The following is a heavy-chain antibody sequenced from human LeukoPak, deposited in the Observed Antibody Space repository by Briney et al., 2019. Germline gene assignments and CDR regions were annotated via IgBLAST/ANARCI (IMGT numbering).Heavy chain of an antibody. CDR2: ISGSVGST. CDR3: AKIPMGYTIFGVH. J-gene: IGHJ1*01. V-gene: IGHV3-23*01. Sequence: GGSLRLSCVASGFTFSSYAMSWVRQAPGKGLEWVSAISGSVGSTYYADSVKGRFTISRDNSKNTLYLQMNSLRAEDTAVYYCAKIPMGYTIFGVHWGQGTLVTVSS. CDR1: GFTFSSYA. D-gene: IGHD3-3*01.